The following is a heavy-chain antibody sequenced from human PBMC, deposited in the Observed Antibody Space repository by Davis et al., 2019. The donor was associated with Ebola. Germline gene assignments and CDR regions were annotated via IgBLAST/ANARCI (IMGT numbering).Heavy chain of an antibody. CDR2: ISTSNSGSTP. Sequence: PGGSLRLSCEASGFNFSDHYMSWIRQAPGKGLEWISYISTSNSGSTPYYADSVKGRFIISRDNAKSSVYLQMNSLRVEDTAVYNCASGLYGDYSDGYWGQGTLVTVSS. V-gene: IGHV3-11*04. J-gene: IGHJ4*02. CDR3: ASGLYGDYSDGY. CDR1: GFNFSDHY. D-gene: IGHD4-17*01.